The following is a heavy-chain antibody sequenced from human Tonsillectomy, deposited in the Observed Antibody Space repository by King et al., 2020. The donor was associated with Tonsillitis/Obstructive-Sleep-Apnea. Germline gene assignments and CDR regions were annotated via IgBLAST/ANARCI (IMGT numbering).Heavy chain of an antibody. D-gene: IGHD2-8*02. V-gene: IGHV1-18*01. CDR2: ISTYKGNT. J-gene: IGHJ6*02. CDR1: GYTFSSYG. Sequence: VQLVESGAEVKKPGASVKVSCKASGYTFSSYGISWVRQAPGQGLEWMGWISTYKGNTNYAQKLQGRVTMTTDTSTRTAYMELRSLRSDDTAVHYCARDVVYAPIKNPASYGMDVWGQGTTVTVSS. CDR3: ARDVVYAPIKNPASYGMDV.